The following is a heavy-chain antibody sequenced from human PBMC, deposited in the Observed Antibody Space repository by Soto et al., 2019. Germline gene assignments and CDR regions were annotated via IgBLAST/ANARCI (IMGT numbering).Heavy chain of an antibody. CDR2: TRNKANSYTT. D-gene: IGHD1-26*01. J-gene: IGHJ4*02. V-gene: IGHV3-72*01. CDR3: ASGRYSFDY. Sequence: GGSLRLSCAASGFTFSDHYMDWVRQAPGKGLEWVGRTRNKANSYTTEYAASVKGRFTISRDDSKNSLYLQMNSLKTEDTAVYYCASGRYSFDYWGQGTLVTVSS. CDR1: GFTFSDHY.